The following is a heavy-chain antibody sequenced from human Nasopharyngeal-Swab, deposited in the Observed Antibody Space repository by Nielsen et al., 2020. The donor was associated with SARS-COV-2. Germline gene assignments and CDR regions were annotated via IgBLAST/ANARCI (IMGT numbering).Heavy chain of an antibody. CDR2: ISSSGSYM. D-gene: IGHD2-2*01. CDR3: ASDSRY. J-gene: IGHJ4*02. CDR1: GFTFSDYT. V-gene: IGHV3-21*01. Sequence: LSLTCAASGFTFSDYTMNWVRQAPGQGLEWVSSISSSGSYMYYTDSVKGRFTMSRDNAKNSLYLQMNSLRAEDTAVYYCASDSRYWGQGTLVTVSS.